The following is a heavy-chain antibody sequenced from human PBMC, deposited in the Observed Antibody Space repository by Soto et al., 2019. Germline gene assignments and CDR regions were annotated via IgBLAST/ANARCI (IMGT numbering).Heavy chain of an antibody. V-gene: IGHV3-73*01. CDR3: TRLGSPKGGMDV. CDR1: GITFSGSA. J-gene: IGHJ6*02. Sequence: GESLKISCAASGITFSGSAMHWVRQASGKGLEWVGRIRSKANSYATAYAASVKGRFTISRDDSKNTAYLQMNSLKTEDTAVYYCTRLGSPKGGMDVWGQGTTVTVSS. CDR2: IRSKANSYAT. D-gene: IGHD6-13*01.